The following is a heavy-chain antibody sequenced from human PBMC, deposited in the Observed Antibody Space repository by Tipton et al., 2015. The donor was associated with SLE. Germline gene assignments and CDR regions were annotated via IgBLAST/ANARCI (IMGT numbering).Heavy chain of an antibody. CDR3: ARGWWFDP. CDR2: INHSGST. Sequence: TLSLTCAVYGGSFSGYYWSWIRQPPGKGLEWIGEINHSGSTNYNPSLKSRVTISVDTSKNQFSLKLSSVTAPDTAVYYCARGWWFDPWGQGTLVTVSS. CDR1: GGSFSGYY. J-gene: IGHJ5*02. V-gene: IGHV4-34*01.